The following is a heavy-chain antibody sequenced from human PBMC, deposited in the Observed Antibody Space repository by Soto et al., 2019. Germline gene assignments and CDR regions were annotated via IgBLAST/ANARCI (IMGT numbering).Heavy chain of an antibody. CDR3: ARELLMVYVNYGMDV. D-gene: IGHD2-8*01. Sequence: PGGSLRLSCAASGFTFSSYAMHWVRQAPGKGLEWVAVKSYDGSNKYYADSVKGRFTISRDNPKNTLYLQMNSLRAEDTAVYYCARELLMVYVNYGMDVWGQGTTVTVSS. J-gene: IGHJ6*02. CDR1: GFTFSSYA. V-gene: IGHV3-30-3*01. CDR2: KSYDGSNK.